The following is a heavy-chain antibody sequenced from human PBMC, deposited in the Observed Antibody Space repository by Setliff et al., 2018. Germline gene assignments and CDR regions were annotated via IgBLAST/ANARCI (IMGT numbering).Heavy chain of an antibody. D-gene: IGHD3-10*01. CDR3: ARHVLYGSGSYGLNY. CDR2: LHYTGST. J-gene: IGHJ4*02. V-gene: IGHV4-39*01. Sequence: PSETLSLTCTVSGDSISSSDFYWGWIRQPPGKGLEWIGSLHYTGSTFYNPSLKSRATVIVYTSKKQFSLKLKSMTAADAGVYYCARHVLYGSGSYGLNYWSQGTLVTVSS. CDR1: GDSISSSDFY.